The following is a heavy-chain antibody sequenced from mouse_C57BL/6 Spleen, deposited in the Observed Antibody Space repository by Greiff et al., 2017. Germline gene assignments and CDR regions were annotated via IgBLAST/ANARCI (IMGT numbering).Heavy chain of an antibody. J-gene: IGHJ2*01. V-gene: IGHV1-15*01. CDR1: GYTFTDYE. CDR2: IDPETGGT. CDR3: TRWSY. Sequence: VQLQQSGAELVRPGASVTLSCKASGYTFTDYEMHWVKQTPVYGLEWIGAIDPETGGTAYNQKFKGKAIVTADKSSSTAYMELRSLTSEDSAVYYCTRWSYWGQGTTLTVSS.